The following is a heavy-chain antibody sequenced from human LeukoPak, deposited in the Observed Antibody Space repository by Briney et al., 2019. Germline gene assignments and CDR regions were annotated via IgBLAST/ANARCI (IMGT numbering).Heavy chain of an antibody. Sequence: PGGPLRLSCAASGFTFSSYAMSWVRQAPGRGLEWVSAISASGDRTYYADSVKGRFTISRDNSKNTLYLQMNSLRAEDTAVYSCAKNGEVLSWFDPWGQGTLVTVSS. CDR3: AKNGEVLSWFDP. CDR2: ISASGDRT. V-gene: IGHV3-23*01. CDR1: GFTFSSYA. J-gene: IGHJ5*02. D-gene: IGHD3-10*01.